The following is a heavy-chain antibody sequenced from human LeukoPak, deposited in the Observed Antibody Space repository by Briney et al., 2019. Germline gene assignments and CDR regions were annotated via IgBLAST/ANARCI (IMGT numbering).Heavy chain of an antibody. D-gene: IGHD3-3*01. CDR1: GYTFTSYD. CDR3: ATAGRRLFGVLIPLSFDY. Sequence: ASVKVSCKASGYTFTSYDINWVRQATGQGLEWMGWMNPNSGNTGYAQKFQGRVTMTRNTSISTAYMELSSLRSEDTALYYCATAGRRLFGVLIPLSFDYWGQGTLVTVSS. J-gene: IGHJ4*02. V-gene: IGHV1-8*01. CDR2: MNPNSGNT.